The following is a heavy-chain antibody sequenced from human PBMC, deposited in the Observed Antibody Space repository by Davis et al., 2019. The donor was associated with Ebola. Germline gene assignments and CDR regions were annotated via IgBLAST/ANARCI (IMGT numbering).Heavy chain of an antibody. Sequence: GESLKISCAASGFTFSSYSMNWVRQAPGKGLEWVSYISSSSSRIYYADSVKGRFTISRDNAKISLFLQMNSLRDEDTAVYYCARDSGPYDFWSGYSPGSYGMDVWGQGTTVTVSS. CDR3: ARDSGPYDFWSGYSPGSYGMDV. J-gene: IGHJ6*02. CDR1: GFTFSSYS. V-gene: IGHV3-48*02. CDR2: ISSSSSRI. D-gene: IGHD3-3*01.